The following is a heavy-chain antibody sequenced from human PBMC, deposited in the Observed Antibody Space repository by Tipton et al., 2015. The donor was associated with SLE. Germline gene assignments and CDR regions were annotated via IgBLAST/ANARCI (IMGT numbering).Heavy chain of an antibody. J-gene: IGHJ4*02. CDR2: IYYSGST. CDR3: ARLRGNWEAYYFDY. V-gene: IGHV4-38-2*01. D-gene: IGHD7-27*01. CDR1: GYSISSGYY. Sequence: TLSLTCAVSGYSISSGYYWGWIRQPPGKGLEWIGYIYYSGSTYYNPSLKSRVTISVDTSKNQFSLKLSSVTAADTAVYYCARLRGNWEAYYFDYWGQGTLVTASS.